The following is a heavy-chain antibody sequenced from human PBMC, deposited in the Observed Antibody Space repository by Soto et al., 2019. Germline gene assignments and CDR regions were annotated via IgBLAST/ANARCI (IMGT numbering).Heavy chain of an antibody. D-gene: IGHD6-13*01. Sequence: QVQLQESGPGLVKPSETLSLTCTVSGGSLSSYYWSWIRQPPGKGLEWIGYIYYSGRTNYNPSLRTRVTISVDTSKNQFSLKLSSVTAAETAVDYCARESAGYYFDYWGQGTLVTVSS. CDR2: IYYSGRT. V-gene: IGHV4-59*01. CDR3: ARESAGYYFDY. CDR1: GGSLSSYY. J-gene: IGHJ4*02.